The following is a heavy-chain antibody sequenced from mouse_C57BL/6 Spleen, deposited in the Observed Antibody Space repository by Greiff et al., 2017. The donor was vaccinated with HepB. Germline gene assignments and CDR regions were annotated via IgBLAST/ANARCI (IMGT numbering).Heavy chain of an antibody. CDR2: IYPGDGDT. V-gene: IGHV1-82*01. J-gene: IGHJ2*01. D-gene: IGHD1-1*01. Sequence: VKLQESGPELVKPGASVKISCKASGYAFSSSWMNWVKQRPGKGLEWIGRIYPGDGDTNYNGKFKGKATLTADKSSSTAYMQLSSLTSEDSAVYFCARGTTVAPDYWGQGTTLTVSS. CDR1: GYAFSSSW. CDR3: ARGTTVAPDY.